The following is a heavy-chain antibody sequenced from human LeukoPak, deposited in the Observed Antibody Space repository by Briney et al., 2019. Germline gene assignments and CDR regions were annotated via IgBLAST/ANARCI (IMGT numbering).Heavy chain of an antibody. CDR1: GFDFNRYS. D-gene: IGHD3-22*01. CDR2: MSAGRDDT. CDR3: AKDRDYYDSSGYYLDYFDY. Sequence: GGSLRLSCVASGFDFNRYSMSWVRQVPGKGLEWVSSMSAGRDDTYYADSVKGRFAISRDNSKNTLYLQMNSLRAEDTAVYYCAKDRDYYDSSGYYLDYFDYWGQGTLVTVSS. J-gene: IGHJ4*02. V-gene: IGHV3-23*01.